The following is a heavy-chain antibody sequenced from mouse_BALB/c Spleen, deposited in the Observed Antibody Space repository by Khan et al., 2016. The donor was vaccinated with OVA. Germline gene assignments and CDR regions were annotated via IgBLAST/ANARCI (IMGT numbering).Heavy chain of an antibody. J-gene: IGHJ2*01. D-gene: IGHD1-1*01. CDR3: ARKNGSDFDY. Sequence: VQLQQPGPELVKPGASVKISCKASGYSFTGYFMNWVMQSHGKSLEWIGRINPHIGETFYNQKFMDKATLTVDESSSTAHMELRSLASEDSAVYYCARKNGSDFDYWGQGTTLTVSS. CDR2: INPHIGET. V-gene: IGHV1-20*02. CDR1: GYSFTGYF.